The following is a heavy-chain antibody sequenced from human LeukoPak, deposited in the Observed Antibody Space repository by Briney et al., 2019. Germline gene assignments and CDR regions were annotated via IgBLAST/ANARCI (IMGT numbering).Heavy chain of an antibody. CDR1: GFTFSSYA. Sequence: GGSLRLSCAASGFTFSSYAMSWVRQAPGKGLEWVSGISGIGDNTYYADSVKGRFTISRDNSKNTLYVQVNSLGTEDTAAYYCAKGSYYDSSGSFYFDYWGQGTLVTVSS. D-gene: IGHD3-22*01. CDR2: ISGIGDNT. V-gene: IGHV3-23*01. J-gene: IGHJ4*02. CDR3: AKGSYYDSSGSFYFDY.